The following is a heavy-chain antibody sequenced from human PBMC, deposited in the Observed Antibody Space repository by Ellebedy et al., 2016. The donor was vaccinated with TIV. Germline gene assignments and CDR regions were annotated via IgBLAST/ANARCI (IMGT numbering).Heavy chain of an antibody. CDR3: ARAWGGSCFDY. CDR2: IYWDDAK. V-gene: IGHV2-5*02. J-gene: IGHJ4*02. Sequence: SGPTLAKPTQTLTLTCTFSGFSLNTSGVGVGWIRQPPGKALEWLALIYWDDAKRYSPSLDSRLTITKDTSKNQVVLTMTNMDPVDTATYYCARAWGGSCFDYWGQGTLVTVSS. D-gene: IGHD2-2*03. CDR1: GFSLNTSGVG.